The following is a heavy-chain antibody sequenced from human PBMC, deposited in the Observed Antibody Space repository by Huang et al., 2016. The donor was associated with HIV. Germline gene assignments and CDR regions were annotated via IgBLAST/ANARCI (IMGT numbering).Heavy chain of an antibody. CDR3: ARSAYGDLDY. D-gene: IGHD4-17*01. CDR2: MNPNTGKT. V-gene: IGHV1-8*02. Sequence: QVHLVQSGAEVKKHGASVKVSCKASGYTFTNYDINLVRQAPGRGLEGMGSMNPNTGKTLFAQSFQGRVNMTRKTSITTAYMELTSLTSEDTAVYYCARSAYGDLDYWGLGTLVIVSS. CDR1: GYTFTNYD. J-gene: IGHJ4*02.